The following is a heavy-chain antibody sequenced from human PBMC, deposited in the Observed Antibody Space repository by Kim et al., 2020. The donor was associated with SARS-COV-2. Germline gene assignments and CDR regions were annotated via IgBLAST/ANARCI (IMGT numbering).Heavy chain of an antibody. CDR1: GGSISSGDYY. V-gene: IGHV4-30-4*01. CDR3: ARGPPIGGGDCYSH. D-gene: IGHD2-21*02. J-gene: IGHJ4*02. CDR2: IYYTGSS. Sequence: SETLSLTCTVSGGSISSGDYYWSWIRQPPGKGLEWIGYIYYTGSSHYNPSLNSRVTISIDTSKNQFSLKVSSVTAADTAVYSCARGPPIGGGDCYSHWGQGTLVTVSS.